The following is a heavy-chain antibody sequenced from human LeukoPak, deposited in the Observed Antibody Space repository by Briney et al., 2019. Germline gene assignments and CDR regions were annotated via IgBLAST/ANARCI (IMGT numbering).Heavy chain of an antibody. CDR2: VSADGGST. V-gene: IGHV3-64*01. Sequence: GGSLRLSCAASGFTFNIFAINWVRQAPGKGLEYVSAVSADGGSTYYANSVKGRFTISRDNTKNMLYLQMGSLRGDDMAVYYCARRQCTSSSCYLDYWGQGTLVTVSS. D-gene: IGHD2-2*01. J-gene: IGHJ4*02. CDR1: GFTFNIFA. CDR3: ARRQCTSSSCYLDY.